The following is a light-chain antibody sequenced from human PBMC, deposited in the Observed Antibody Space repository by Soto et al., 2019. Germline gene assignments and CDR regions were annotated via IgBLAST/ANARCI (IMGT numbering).Light chain of an antibody. Sequence: EIVLTQSPGTLSLSLGERATLSCRASQSVSSNYLAWYQQKPGQAPRLLIYGASSRATGIPDRFSGGGSGTDVTLTISRLEPEDSAVYHCQQYGSLSWTFGQGTKVEIK. V-gene: IGKV3-20*01. CDR3: QQYGSLSWT. J-gene: IGKJ1*01. CDR1: QSVSSNY. CDR2: GAS.